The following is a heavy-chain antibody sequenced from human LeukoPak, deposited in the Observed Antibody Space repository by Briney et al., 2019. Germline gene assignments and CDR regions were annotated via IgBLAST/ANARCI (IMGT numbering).Heavy chain of an antibody. Sequence: GGSLRLSCAASGFTFSNYEMNWVRQAPGKGLGWVSYISLSGTTIYYADSVKGRFTISRDNAKSSLYLQMNSLRAEDTAVYYCARVGVGTVTTWDYWGQGTLVTVSS. CDR1: GFTFSNYE. D-gene: IGHD4-17*01. CDR3: ARVGVGTVTTWDY. V-gene: IGHV3-48*03. CDR2: ISLSGTTI. J-gene: IGHJ4*02.